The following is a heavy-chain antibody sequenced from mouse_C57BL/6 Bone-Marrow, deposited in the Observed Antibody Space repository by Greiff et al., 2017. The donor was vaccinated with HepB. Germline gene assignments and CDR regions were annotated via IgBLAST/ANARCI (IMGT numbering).Heavy chain of an antibody. V-gene: IGHV1-69*01. CDR2: IDPSDSYT. CDR1: GYTFTSYW. Sequence: QVQLQQPGAELVLPGASVKLSCKPSGYTFTSYWMHWVKQRPGQGLEWIGEIDPSDSYTNYNQKFKGKSTLTVDKSSSTAYMQLSSLTSEDSAVYYCARSSTTVVAYYFDYWGQGTTLTVSS. CDR3: ARSSTTVVAYYFDY. J-gene: IGHJ2*01. D-gene: IGHD1-1*01.